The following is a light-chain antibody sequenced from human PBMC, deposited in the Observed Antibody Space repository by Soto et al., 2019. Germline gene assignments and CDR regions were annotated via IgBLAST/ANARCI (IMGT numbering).Light chain of an antibody. V-gene: IGLV2-14*01. CDR3: SSYTTSTTVV. CDR2: DVS. J-gene: IGLJ2*01. Sequence: QPASVSGSPGQSITISCTGTNSDVGAYNYVSWYQQHPGKAPKLMIYDVSYRPSGVSSRFSGSKSGNTASLTISGLQAEDEAYYYCSSYTTSTTVVFGGGTKVTVL. CDR1: NSDVGAYNY.